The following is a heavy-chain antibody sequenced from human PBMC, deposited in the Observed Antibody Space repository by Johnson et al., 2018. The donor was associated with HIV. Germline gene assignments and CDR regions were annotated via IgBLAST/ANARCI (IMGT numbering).Heavy chain of an antibody. CDR3: ARGDTAMGNDAFDI. CDR2: INAGGDT. Sequence: VQLVESGGGLVQPGGSLRLSCAASGIIVTGNFMSWVRQAPGKGLEWVSVINAGGDTYYADSVKGRFTISRDNAKNSLYLQMNSLRAEDTAVYYCARGDTAMGNDAFDIWGQGTMVTVSS. V-gene: IGHV3-66*01. D-gene: IGHD5-18*01. J-gene: IGHJ3*02. CDR1: GIIVTGNF.